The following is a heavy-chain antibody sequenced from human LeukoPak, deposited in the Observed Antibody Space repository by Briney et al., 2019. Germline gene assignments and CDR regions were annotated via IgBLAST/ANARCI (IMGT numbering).Heavy chain of an antibody. CDR1: GFTFSSYA. Sequence: GRSLRLSCAASGFTFSSYAMHWVRQAPGKGLEWVAVISYDGSNKYYADSVKGRFTISRDNSKNTLYLQMNSLRAEDTAVYYCARDREGGDPTHPYYYYGMDVWGQGTTVTVSS. D-gene: IGHD4-17*01. CDR3: ARDREGGDPTHPYYYYGMDV. V-gene: IGHV3-30-3*01. CDR2: ISYDGSNK. J-gene: IGHJ6*02.